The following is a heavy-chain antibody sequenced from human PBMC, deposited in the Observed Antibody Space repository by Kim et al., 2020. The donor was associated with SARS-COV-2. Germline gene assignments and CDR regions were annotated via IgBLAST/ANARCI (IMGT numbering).Heavy chain of an antibody. J-gene: IGHJ6*02. Sequence: SVKVSCKASGFTFTSSAVQWVRQARGQRLEWIGWIVVGSGNTNYAQKFQERVTITRDMSTSTAYMELSSLRSEDTAVYYCAAGGSGSYYSKYYYYYGMDVWGQGTTVTVSS. CDR2: IVVGSGNT. CDR3: AAGGSGSYYSKYYYYYGMDV. CDR1: GFTFTSSA. D-gene: IGHD3-10*01. V-gene: IGHV1-58*01.